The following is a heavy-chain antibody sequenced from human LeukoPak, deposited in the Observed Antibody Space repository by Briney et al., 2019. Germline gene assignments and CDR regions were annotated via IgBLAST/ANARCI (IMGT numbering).Heavy chain of an antibody. CDR1: GGSISSYY. D-gene: IGHD3-10*01. CDR3: ARVYSVPGSYYIDIFDI. CDR2: ISTSGST. V-gene: IGHV4-4*07. J-gene: IGHJ3*02. Sequence: SETLSLTCTVSGGSISSYYWSWIRQPAGKGLEWIGRISTSGSTKYNPSLKSRVILSVDTTKNHFSLNLNSVTAADTAVYYCARVYSVPGSYYIDIFDIWGQGTVVTVSS.